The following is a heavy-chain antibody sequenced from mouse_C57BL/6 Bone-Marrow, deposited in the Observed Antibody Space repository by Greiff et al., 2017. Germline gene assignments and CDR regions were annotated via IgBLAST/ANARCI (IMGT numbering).Heavy chain of an antibody. J-gene: IGHJ2*01. CDR1: GYTFTSYW. Sequence: QVQLKQPGAELVKPGASVKMSCKASGYTFTSYWITWVKQRPGQGLEWIGEIYPTSGRTNYNEKFKSKAILTVDTSSNTAYMQLSSLTSEDSAVFYCARSRPLGRSIDYWGQGTTLTVSS. D-gene: IGHD4-1*01. V-gene: IGHV1-55*01. CDR3: ARSRPLGRSIDY. CDR2: IYPTSGRT.